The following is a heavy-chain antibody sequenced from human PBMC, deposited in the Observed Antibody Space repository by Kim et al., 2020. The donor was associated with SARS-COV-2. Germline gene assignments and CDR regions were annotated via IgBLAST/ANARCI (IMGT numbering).Heavy chain of an antibody. D-gene: IGHD1-26*01. Sequence: AQKFQGRVTMTRDTSTSTVYMELSSLRSEDTAVYYCARDPGKGELLPVYWGQGTLVTVSS. V-gene: IGHV1-46*01. CDR3: ARDPGKGELLPVY. J-gene: IGHJ4*02.